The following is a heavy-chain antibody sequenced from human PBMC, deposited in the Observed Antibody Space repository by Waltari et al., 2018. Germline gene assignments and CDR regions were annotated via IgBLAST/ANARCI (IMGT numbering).Heavy chain of an antibody. D-gene: IGHD6-13*01. CDR1: GFTFSSYW. CDR2: IKQDGSGK. Sequence: EVQLVESGGGLVQPGGSLRLSCAASGFTFSSYWMSWVRQAPGKGLEWVANIKQDGSGKYYVDAVKGRFTNSRDSAKNSLYLQVNSLRAEDTAVYYCARGPDSSSWDYYYGMDVWGQGTTVTVSS. CDR3: ARGPDSSSWDYYYGMDV. J-gene: IGHJ6*02. V-gene: IGHV3-7*01.